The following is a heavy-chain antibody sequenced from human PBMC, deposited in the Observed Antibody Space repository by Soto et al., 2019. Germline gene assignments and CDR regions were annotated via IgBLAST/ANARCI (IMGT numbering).Heavy chain of an antibody. CDR2: ISAYNGNT. V-gene: IGHV1-18*04. D-gene: IGHD3-3*01. J-gene: IGHJ6*02. Sequence: ASVKVSCKASGYTFTSYGISWVRQAPGQGLEWMGWISAYNGNTNYAQKLQGRVTMTTDTSTSTAYMELRSLRSEDTAVYYCARDVYFRLEWLLYRYYYGMDGWGQGTTVTVSS. CDR1: GYTFTSYG. CDR3: ARDVYFRLEWLLYRYYYGMDG.